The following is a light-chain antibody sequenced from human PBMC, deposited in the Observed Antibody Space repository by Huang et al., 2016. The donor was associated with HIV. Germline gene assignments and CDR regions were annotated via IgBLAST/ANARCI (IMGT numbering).Light chain of an antibody. CDR2: AAS. Sequence: DIQMTQSPSSLSASVGDRVTITCRASQSISSYLNWYQQKPGKAPKLLIYAASRLQSGVPSRFSGSGSGTDFTLTISRLQPEDFATYYCQQSYSTLRYTFGQGTKLEIK. CDR3: QQSYSTLRYT. J-gene: IGKJ2*01. V-gene: IGKV1-39*01. CDR1: QSISSY.